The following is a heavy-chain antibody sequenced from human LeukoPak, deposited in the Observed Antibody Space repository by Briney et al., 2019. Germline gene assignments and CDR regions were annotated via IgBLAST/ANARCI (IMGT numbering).Heavy chain of an antibody. D-gene: IGHD3-10*01. V-gene: IGHV3-11*01. Sequence: GGSLRLSCAASGFTFSDYYMSWIRQAPGKGLKCVSYISRSGSSIYYADSVKGRFTISRDNAKNSLYLQMNSLRAEDTAVYYCAREGPMLRGVIGGKIDYWGQGTLVTVSS. CDR2: ISRSGSSI. CDR3: AREGPMLRGVIGGKIDY. CDR1: GFTFSDYY. J-gene: IGHJ4*02.